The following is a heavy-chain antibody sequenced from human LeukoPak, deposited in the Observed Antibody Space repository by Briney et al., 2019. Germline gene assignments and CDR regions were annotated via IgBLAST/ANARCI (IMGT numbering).Heavy chain of an antibody. D-gene: IGHD3-22*01. CDR1: GFTFSSYW. Sequence: PGGSLRLSCAASGFTFSSYWMHWVRQAPGKGLVWVARIDGDGSTTTYADSVKGRFTIFRDNAKNTLFLQMNSLRVEDTAVYYCTRAYYYTSSGDDYCGQGTLVTVSS. CDR3: TRAYYYTSSGDDY. J-gene: IGHJ4*02. CDR2: IDGDGSTT. V-gene: IGHV3-74*03.